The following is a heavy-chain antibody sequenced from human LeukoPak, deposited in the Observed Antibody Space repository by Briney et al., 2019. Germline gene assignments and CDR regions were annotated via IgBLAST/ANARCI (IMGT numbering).Heavy chain of an antibody. CDR1: GFTFSSYT. J-gene: IGHJ4*02. D-gene: IGHD3-10*01. V-gene: IGHV3-21*01. CDR2: ISSSSSYI. Sequence: GGSLRLSCAASGFTFSSYTMNWVRQAPGKGLEWVSSISSSSSYIYYADSVKGRFTISRDNAKSSLFLQMNSLRAEDTAVYYCAKSYGSGTYYWIWDYWGQGTLASVSS. CDR3: AKSYGSGTYYWIWDY.